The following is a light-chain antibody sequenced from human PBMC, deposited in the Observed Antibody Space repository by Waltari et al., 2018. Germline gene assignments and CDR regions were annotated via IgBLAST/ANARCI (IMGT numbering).Light chain of an antibody. CDR2: LNSDGSH. CDR1: SGHSSYA. J-gene: IGLJ3*02. V-gene: IGLV4-69*01. CDR3: QTWGTGPWV. Sequence: QLVLTQSPSASASLGASVKLTCTLSSGHSSYAIAWHQQQPAKGPRYLMKLNSDGSHSKGDGIPDRFSGSSSGAERYLAVSGLQSEDEADYYCQTWGTGPWVFGGGTKLTVL.